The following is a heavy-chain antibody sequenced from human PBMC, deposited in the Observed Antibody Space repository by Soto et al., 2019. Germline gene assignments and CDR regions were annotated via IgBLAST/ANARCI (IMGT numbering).Heavy chain of an antibody. CDR1: GFTFSSYS. V-gene: IGHV3-48*02. J-gene: IGHJ4*02. D-gene: IGHD1-26*01. Sequence: EVQLVESGGGLVQPGGSLRLSCAASGFTFSSYSMNWVRQAPGKGLEWVSYISSSSSTIYYADSVKGRFTISRDNAKNSLYLQMNSLRDEDTAVYYCARELSSGSYYNGLGYWGQGTLVTVSS. CDR3: ARELSSGSYYNGLGY. CDR2: ISSSSSTI.